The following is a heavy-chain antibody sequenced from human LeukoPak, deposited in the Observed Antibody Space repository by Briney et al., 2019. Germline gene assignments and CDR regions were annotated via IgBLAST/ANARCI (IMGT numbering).Heavy chain of an antibody. CDR1: GFTFSSYA. D-gene: IGHD2/OR15-2a*01. V-gene: IGHV3-23*01. J-gene: IGHJ6*03. Sequence: GALRLSCAASGFTFSSYAMSWVRQAPGKGLEWVSAISGSGGSTYYADSVKGRVTISRDSAKNSLALQMHSLRAEDTAVYYCTGGSDKVLSGEYYYYMDVWGTGTTVTVSS. CDR3: TGGSDKVLSGEYYYYMDV. CDR2: ISGSGGST.